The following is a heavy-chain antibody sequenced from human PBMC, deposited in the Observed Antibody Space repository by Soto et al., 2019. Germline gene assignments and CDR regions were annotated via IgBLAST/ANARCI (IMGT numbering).Heavy chain of an antibody. Sequence: EVQLVESGGGLVQPGGSLRLSCAASGFTFSSYSMNWVRQAPGKGLEWVSYISSSSSTIYYADSVKGRFTISRDNAKNSLYLQMNSLRDEDTAVYYCARDGWNPWGYYYYYGMDVWGQGTTVTVSS. CDR1: GFTFSSYS. CDR2: ISSSSSTI. J-gene: IGHJ6*02. V-gene: IGHV3-48*02. CDR3: ARDGWNPWGYYYYYGMDV. D-gene: IGHD1-1*01.